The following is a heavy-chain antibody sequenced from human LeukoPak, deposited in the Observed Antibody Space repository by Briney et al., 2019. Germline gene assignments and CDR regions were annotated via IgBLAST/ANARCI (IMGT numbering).Heavy chain of an antibody. J-gene: IGHJ3*02. Sequence: PETLSLTCAVSGYSISTGYYWAWIRQPPGKGLEWIGSIYHSGSTYYNPSLKSRVITSVDTSKNQFSLKMTSVTAADTAVYYCARLFWGIGAFDIWGQGTMVTVSS. CDR3: ARLFWGIGAFDI. V-gene: IGHV4-38-2*01. D-gene: IGHD3-16*01. CDR1: GYSISTGYY. CDR2: IYHSGST.